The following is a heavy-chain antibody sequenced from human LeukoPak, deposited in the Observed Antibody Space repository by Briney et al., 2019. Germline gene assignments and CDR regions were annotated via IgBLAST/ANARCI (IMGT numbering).Heavy chain of an antibody. CDR3: ARDGEILRYFDWLLGYYFDY. CDR1: GYTFTSYG. V-gene: IGHV1-18*01. J-gene: IGHJ4*02. CDR2: ISAYNGNT. Sequence: ASVKVSCKASGYTFTSYGISWVRQAPGQGLEWMGWISAYNGNTNYAQKLQGRVTMTTDTSTSTAYMELRSLRSDDTAVYYCARDGEILRYFDWLLGYYFDYWGQGTLVTVSS. D-gene: IGHD3-9*01.